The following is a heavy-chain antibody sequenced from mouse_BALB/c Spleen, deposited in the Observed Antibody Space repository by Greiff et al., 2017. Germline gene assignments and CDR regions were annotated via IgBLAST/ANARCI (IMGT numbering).Heavy chain of an antibody. Sequence: ESGPGLVKPSQSLSLTCSVTGYSITSGYYWNWIRQFPGNKLEWMGYISYDGSNNYNPSLKNRISITRDTSKNQFFLKLNSVTTEDTATYYCARGGPIYDGYYVDDWGQGTTLTVSS. CDR1: GYSITSGYY. CDR3: ARGGPIYDGYYVDD. J-gene: IGHJ2*01. D-gene: IGHD2-3*01. CDR2: ISYDGSN. V-gene: IGHV3-6*02.